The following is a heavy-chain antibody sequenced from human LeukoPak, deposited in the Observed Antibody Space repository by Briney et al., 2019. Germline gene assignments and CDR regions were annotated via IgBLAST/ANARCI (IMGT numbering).Heavy chain of an antibody. J-gene: IGHJ5*02. CDR1: GGSINGDY. Sequence: SETLSLTCSVSGGSINGDYWGWIRQTPGKGLEWIGYIHYSGRTSYNPSLKSRVTISVDTSKNQFSLRLASVTAADTAVYYCAKETVVVPADDWFGPWGQGTLVTVSS. CDR2: IHYSGRT. V-gene: IGHV4-59*01. D-gene: IGHD2-21*01. CDR3: AKETVVVPADDWFGP.